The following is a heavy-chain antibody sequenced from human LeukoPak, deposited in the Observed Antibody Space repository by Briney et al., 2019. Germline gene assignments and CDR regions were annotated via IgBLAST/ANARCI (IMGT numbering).Heavy chain of an antibody. V-gene: IGHV4-30-4*01. CDR2: MYYSGST. D-gene: IGHD3-22*01. Sequence: PSETLSLTCTVSGGSTSRGDYYWSWIRQPPGKGLECIAYMYYSGSTYYNPSLKSRVTMSADTSKNQFSLKLSSVTAADTAVYYCARPYYYDSRIDPWGQGILVTVSS. J-gene: IGHJ5*02. CDR3: ARPYYYDSRIDP. CDR1: GGSTSRGDYY.